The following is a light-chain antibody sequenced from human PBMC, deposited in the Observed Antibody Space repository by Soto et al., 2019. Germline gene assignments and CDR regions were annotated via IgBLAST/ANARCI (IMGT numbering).Light chain of an antibody. CDR1: QSVRSSY. CDR3: QQYGSTPKT. CDR2: GAS. J-gene: IGKJ2*01. V-gene: IGKV3-20*01. Sequence: EIVLTQSPGTLSLSPGERATLSCRASQSVRSSYLAWFQQKPGQAPRLLIYGASSRATGSPDRFSGSESGTDFTLTISRLEPEDFAVYYCQQYGSTPKTFGQGTKLEIK.